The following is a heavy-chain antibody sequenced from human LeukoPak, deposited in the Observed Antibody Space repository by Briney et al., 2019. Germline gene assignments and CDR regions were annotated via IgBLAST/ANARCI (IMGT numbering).Heavy chain of an antibody. Sequence: TGGSLRLSCAPSGFTFGTHSMNWVRQAPGKGLEWVSYISSSRSVIYYADSVKGRFTISRDNAKNSLYLQMNSLRAEDTAVYYCASVEAVAGTGAFDIWGQGTMVTVSS. J-gene: IGHJ3*02. CDR1: GFTFGTHS. V-gene: IGHV3-21*05. CDR3: ASVEAVAGTGAFDI. CDR2: ISSSRSVI. D-gene: IGHD6-19*01.